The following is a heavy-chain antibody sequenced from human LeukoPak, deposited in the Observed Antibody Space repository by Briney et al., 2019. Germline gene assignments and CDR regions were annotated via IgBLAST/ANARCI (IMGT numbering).Heavy chain of an antibody. CDR1: GFTFSSYE. CDR2: ISSSGSTI. Sequence: PGGSLRLSCAASGFTFSSYETNWVRQAPGKGLEWVSYISSSGSTINYADSVKGRFTISRDDAENSLYLQMNSLRAEDTAVYYCAKELLNRIWGQGTMVTVSS. V-gene: IGHV3-48*03. J-gene: IGHJ3*02. D-gene: IGHD1-14*01. CDR3: AKELLNRI.